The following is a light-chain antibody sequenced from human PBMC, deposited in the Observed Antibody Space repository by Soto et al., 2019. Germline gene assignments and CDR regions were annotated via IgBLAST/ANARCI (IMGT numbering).Light chain of an antibody. J-gene: IGKJ5*01. CDR3: QQYDNLPRT. CDR2: DAS. V-gene: IGKV1-33*01. Sequence: IQMTQSPSSLSASVGDRVTITCQASQDISNYLNWYQQKPGKAPKLLIYDASNLETGVPSRFSGSGSGTDFTFTISSLQPEDIATYYCQQYDNLPRTFGQGTRLENK. CDR1: QDISNY.